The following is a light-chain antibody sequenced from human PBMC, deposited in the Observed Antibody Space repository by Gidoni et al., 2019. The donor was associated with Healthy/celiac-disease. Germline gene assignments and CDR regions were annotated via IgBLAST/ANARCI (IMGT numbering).Light chain of an antibody. Sequence: DSKMTKSPSSLSASVGDRVTITCRASQSISSYLNWYQQKPGKAPKLLIYAASSLQSGVPSRFSGSGSGTDFTLTIISLQPEDFATYYCQQSYSTPRTFGQGTKVEIK. CDR2: AAS. J-gene: IGKJ1*01. CDR1: QSISSY. V-gene: IGKV1-39*01. CDR3: QQSYSTPRT.